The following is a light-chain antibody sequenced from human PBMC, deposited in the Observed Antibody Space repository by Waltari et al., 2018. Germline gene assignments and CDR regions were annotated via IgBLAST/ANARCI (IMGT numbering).Light chain of an antibody. CDR3: CSYAGSSVLV. V-gene: IGLV2-23*02. CDR1: SSDVGNYNL. J-gene: IGLJ3*02. Sequence: QSALTQTATVSGSPGQSITISCTGSSSDVGNYNLVSWYQQHPGEAPKLIIYDVNKRPLGVSNRFSGSKSGNTASLTISGLQAADEADYYCCSYAGSSVLVFGGGTKVTVL. CDR2: DVN.